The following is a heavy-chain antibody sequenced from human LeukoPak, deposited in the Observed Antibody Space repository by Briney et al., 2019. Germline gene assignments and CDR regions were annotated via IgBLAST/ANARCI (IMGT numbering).Heavy chain of an antibody. D-gene: IGHD5-12*01. V-gene: IGHV4-31*03. Sequence: TSQTLSLTCTVSGGFGGSISNGAYYWSWIRQHPERGLEWIGYIHSNGNTYHNPSLESRVAISVDPSKSQFSLRLSAVTAADTAVYYCARETRIEWLRFLDSWGQGTLVTVSS. J-gene: IGHJ4*02. CDR1: GGFGGSISNGAYY. CDR3: ARETRIEWLRFLDS. CDR2: IHSNGNT.